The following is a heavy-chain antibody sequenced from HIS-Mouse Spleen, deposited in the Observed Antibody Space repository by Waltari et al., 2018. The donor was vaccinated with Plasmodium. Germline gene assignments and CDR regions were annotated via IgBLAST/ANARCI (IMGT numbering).Heavy chain of an antibody. CDR2: INPNSGGT. D-gene: IGHD6-13*01. Sequence: QVQLVQSGAEVKKPGASVKVPCKASGYTFTGYYIHWMTQATGPGLEWMGWINPNSGGTNYAQKFQGRVTMTRDTSISTAYMELSRLRSDDTAVYYCARVLGYKAAAGTFVEYFQHWGQGTLVTVSS. V-gene: IGHV1-2*02. CDR1: GYTFTGYY. CDR3: ARVLGYKAAAGTFVEYFQH. J-gene: IGHJ1*01.